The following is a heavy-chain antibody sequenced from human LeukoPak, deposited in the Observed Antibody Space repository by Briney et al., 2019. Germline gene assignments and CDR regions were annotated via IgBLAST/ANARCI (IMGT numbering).Heavy chain of an antibody. D-gene: IGHD3-22*01. Sequence: GASVKVSCKASGYTFTSYYMHWVRQAPGQGLEWMGIINPSGGSTSYAQKFQGRVTMTRDMSTSTVYMELSSLISEDTGVYYCARGASAGSSGYYRPFDYWGQGTLVTVSS. CDR1: GYTFTSYY. CDR2: INPSGGST. V-gene: IGHV1-46*01. CDR3: ARGASAGSSGYYRPFDY. J-gene: IGHJ4*02.